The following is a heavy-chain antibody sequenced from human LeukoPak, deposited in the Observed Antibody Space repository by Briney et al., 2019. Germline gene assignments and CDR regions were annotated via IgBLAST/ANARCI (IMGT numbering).Heavy chain of an antibody. Sequence: GESLNISCKASGNSFINHWIGWVRQKPGKGLEWVGIMYPDDSDTRYSPSFQGQVSISADKSLSTAYLQWSSLKASDTAMYYCARLIYDSSGYFDYWGQGTLVTVSS. CDR1: GNSFINHW. D-gene: IGHD3-22*01. V-gene: IGHV5-51*01. J-gene: IGHJ4*02. CDR3: ARLIYDSSGYFDY. CDR2: MYPDDSDT.